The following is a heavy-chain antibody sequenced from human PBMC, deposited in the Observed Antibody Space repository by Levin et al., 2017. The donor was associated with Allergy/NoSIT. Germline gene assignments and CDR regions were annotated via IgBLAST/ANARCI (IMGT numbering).Heavy chain of an antibody. D-gene: IGHD2-2*01. CDR1: GFTFSSYG. J-gene: IGHJ3*02. CDR2: ISYDGSNK. CDR3: AKDARWEVPAAISRLLELLGDAFDS. Sequence: GESLKISCAASGFTFSSYGMHWVRQAPGKGLEWVAVISYDGSNKYYADSVKGRFTISRDNSKNTLYLQMNSLRAEDTAVYYCAKDARWEVPAAISRLLELLGDAFDSWGQGTMVTVSS. V-gene: IGHV3-30*18.